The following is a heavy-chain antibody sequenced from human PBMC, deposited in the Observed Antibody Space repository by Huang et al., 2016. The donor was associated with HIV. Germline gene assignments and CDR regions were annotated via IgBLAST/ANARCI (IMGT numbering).Heavy chain of an antibody. D-gene: IGHD2-8*02. Sequence: EVQLPQSGAEVKKPGQSLKIPCEGSGYSFTSNWPGWWRQMPGTGLEWLCIIYPADSATTYRPSFPGQVTFSADKSSNTAYLQGESLRASDTATYYCARLAIAGSDGVCYTENYFDEWGQGTQVTVSS. CDR1: GYSFTSNW. J-gene: IGHJ4*02. CDR2: IYPADSAT. CDR3: ARLAIAGSDGVCYTENYFDE. V-gene: IGHV5-51*03.